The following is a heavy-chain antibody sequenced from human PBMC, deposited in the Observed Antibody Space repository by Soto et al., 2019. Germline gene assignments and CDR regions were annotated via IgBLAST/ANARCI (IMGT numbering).Heavy chain of an antibody. V-gene: IGHV3-30-3*01. Sequence: GGSLRLSCAASGFTVTSGSMSWVRQAPGKGLEWVAVISYDGSNKYYADSVKGRFTISRDNSKNTLYLQMNSLRAEDTAVYYCARGPPDIVLVPAAMPIVVVGSWWFDPWGQGTLVTVSS. CDR1: GFTVTSGS. CDR3: ARGPPDIVLVPAAMPIVVVGSWWFDP. CDR2: ISYDGSNK. J-gene: IGHJ5*02. D-gene: IGHD2-2*01.